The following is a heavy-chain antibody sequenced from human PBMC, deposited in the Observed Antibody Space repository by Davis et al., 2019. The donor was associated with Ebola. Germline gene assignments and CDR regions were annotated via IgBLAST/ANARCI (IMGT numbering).Heavy chain of an antibody. CDR2: IGTAGDT. Sequence: GALKISCAASGFTFSSYDMHWVRQATGKGLEWVSAIGTAGDTYYPGSVKGRLTISRENAKNSLYLQMNSLRAEDTAVYYCAKDTPPYYDFWSGYFGYWGQGTLVTVSS. V-gene: IGHV3-13*01. J-gene: IGHJ4*02. CDR3: AKDTPPYYDFWSGYFGY. CDR1: GFTFSSYD. D-gene: IGHD3-3*01.